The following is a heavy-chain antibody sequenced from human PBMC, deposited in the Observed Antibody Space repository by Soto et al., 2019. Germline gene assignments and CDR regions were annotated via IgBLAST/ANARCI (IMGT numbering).Heavy chain of an antibody. CDR3: ARMPGKGSGRYYYYYYMDG. CDR1: GYTFTSYG. V-gene: IGHV1-18*01. CDR2: ISAYNGNT. Sequence: ASVKVSCKASGYTFTSYGISWVRQAPGQGLEWMGWISAYNGNTNYAQKLQGRVTMTTDTSTSTAYMELRSLRSDDTAVYYCARMPGKGSGRYYYYYYMDGWGKGTTVTVSS. D-gene: IGHD6-19*01. J-gene: IGHJ6*03.